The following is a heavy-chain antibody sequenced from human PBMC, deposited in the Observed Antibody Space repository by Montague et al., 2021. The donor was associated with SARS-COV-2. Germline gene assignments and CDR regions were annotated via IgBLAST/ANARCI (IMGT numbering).Heavy chain of an antibody. CDR2: IDWDDEG. CDR1: GFSLDTSGEA. CDR3: GHFIQRGSPNWYFGX. Sequence: PALVKPTQTLTLTCTFSGFSLDTSGEAVGWIRQPPGKALEWLAVIDWDDEGRYSPSLKSRLTIRKGTSKNQVVLTMTNMDPVDTATYFCGHFIQRGSPNWYFGXWGRGTLVTVSS. J-gene: IGHJ2*01. V-gene: IGHV2-5*02. D-gene: IGHD1-1*01.